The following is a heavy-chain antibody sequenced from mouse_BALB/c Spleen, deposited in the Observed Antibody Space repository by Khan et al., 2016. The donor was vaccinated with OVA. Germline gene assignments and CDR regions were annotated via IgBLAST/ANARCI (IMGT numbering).Heavy chain of an antibody. CDR2: INTYTGEP. V-gene: IGHV9-3-1*01. J-gene: IGHJ4*01. D-gene: IGHD1-1*01. Sequence: QIQLVQSGPELKKPGETVKISCKASGYTFRSFGMNWVKQAPGKGLKWMGWINTYTGEPTYADDFKGRYVFSLETSASTAYLQINNLKNEETATYFCARPPYVSYVMVYWGQGTSVTVSS. CDR1: GYTFRSFG. CDR3: ARPPYVSYVMVY.